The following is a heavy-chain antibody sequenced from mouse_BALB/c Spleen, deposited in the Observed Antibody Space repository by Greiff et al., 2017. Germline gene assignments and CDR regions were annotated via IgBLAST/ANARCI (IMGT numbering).Heavy chain of an antibody. CDR1: GYSFTGYN. V-gene: IGHV1-39*01. Sequence: VQLQQSGPELEKPGASVKISCKASGYSFTGYNMNWVKQSNGKSLEWIGNIDPYYGGTSYNQKFKDKATLTVDKSSSTAYMQLSSPTSEDSAVYYCTRGAYDYAWFAYWGQGTLVTVSA. CDR2: IDPYYGGT. D-gene: IGHD2-4*01. CDR3: TRGAYDYAWFAY. J-gene: IGHJ3*01.